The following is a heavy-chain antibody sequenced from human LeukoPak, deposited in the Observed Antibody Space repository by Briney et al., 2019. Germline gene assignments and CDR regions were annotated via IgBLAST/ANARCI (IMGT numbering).Heavy chain of an antibody. Sequence: GASVNVSCKASGYTVASYDITWVRQAPGQGLEWMGWMNPNSGNTGYARQFKGRVSMTRDTSITTAYMELSSLRSEDTAVYYCARAIRNELLSEFWGQGSLITVSA. CDR1: GYTVASYD. D-gene: IGHD3-10*01. V-gene: IGHV1-8*01. CDR2: MNPNSGNT. J-gene: IGHJ4*02. CDR3: ARAIRNELLSEF.